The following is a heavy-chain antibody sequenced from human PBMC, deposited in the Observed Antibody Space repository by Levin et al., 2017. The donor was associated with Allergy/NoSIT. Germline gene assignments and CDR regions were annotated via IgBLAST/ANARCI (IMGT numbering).Heavy chain of an antibody. CDR2: IYYSGST. CDR1: GGSISSYY. J-gene: IGHJ5*02. Sequence: SETLSLTCTVSGGSISSYYWSWIRQPPGKGLEWLGYIYYSGSTNYNPSLKSRVTISVDTSNNQFSLKLSSVTAAATAVYYCARMYCSSTSCYAGMGQNWFDPWGQGTLVTVSS. V-gene: IGHV4-59*01. D-gene: IGHD2-2*01. CDR3: ARMYCSSTSCYAGMGQNWFDP.